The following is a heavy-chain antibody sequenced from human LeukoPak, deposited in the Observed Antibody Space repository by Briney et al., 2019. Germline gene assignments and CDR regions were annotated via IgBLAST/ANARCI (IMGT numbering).Heavy chain of an antibody. V-gene: IGHV3-30*02. CDR3: AKDLRCLVDY. D-gene: IGHD5/OR15-5a*01. CDR2: IRYDGSLK. Sequence: GGSLRLSCAASGFTVSSYEMNWVRQAPGKGLEWVTFIRYDGSLKNYADSVKGRFTVSRDNSKNTLYLQMDSLRAEDTAVYYCAKDLRCLVDYWGQGTLVTVSS. CDR1: GFTVSSYE. J-gene: IGHJ4*02.